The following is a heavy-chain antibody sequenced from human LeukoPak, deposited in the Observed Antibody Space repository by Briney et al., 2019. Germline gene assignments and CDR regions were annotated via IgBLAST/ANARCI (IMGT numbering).Heavy chain of an antibody. J-gene: IGHJ4*02. D-gene: IGHD5-18*01. V-gene: IGHV4-59*08. Sequence: PSETLSLTCNVSGGTISSYYWSWIRQPPGKGLEWIGYIYYSGSTNYNPSLKSRVTISVDTSKNQFSLKLSSVTAADTAVYYCARVWGGYSYYFDYWGQGTLVTVSS. CDR3: ARVWGGYSYYFDY. CDR2: IYYSGST. CDR1: GGTISSYY.